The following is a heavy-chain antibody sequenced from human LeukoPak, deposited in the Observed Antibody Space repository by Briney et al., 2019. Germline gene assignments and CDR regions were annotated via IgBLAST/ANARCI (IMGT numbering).Heavy chain of an antibody. CDR1: GYTFTRDY. D-gene: IGHD1-7*01. Sequence: GASVKVSCKASGYTFTRDYIHWVRQVFGQGLEWMGIINPSGGSATYAQKFQGRVTMTREMSTSTAYMELSSLKSEDTAVYYCARGTIEGFDPWGQGTLVTVSS. CDR2: INPSGGSA. V-gene: IGHV1-46*01. CDR3: ARGTIEGFDP. J-gene: IGHJ5*02.